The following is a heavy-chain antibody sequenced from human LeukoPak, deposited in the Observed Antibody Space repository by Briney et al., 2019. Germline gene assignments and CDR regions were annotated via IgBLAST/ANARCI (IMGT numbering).Heavy chain of an antibody. D-gene: IGHD6-19*01. V-gene: IGHV3-64D*09. CDR2: ISSSGGST. Sequence: PGGSLRLSCSASGFTFSSYAMHWVRQAPGKGLEYVSAISSSGGSTYDADSVKGRFTISRDNSKNTLYLQMSSLRAEDTAVYYCVKDSAPYSNGWGFDYWGQGTLVTVSS. CDR3: VKDSAPYSNGWGFDY. J-gene: IGHJ4*02. CDR1: GFTFSSYA.